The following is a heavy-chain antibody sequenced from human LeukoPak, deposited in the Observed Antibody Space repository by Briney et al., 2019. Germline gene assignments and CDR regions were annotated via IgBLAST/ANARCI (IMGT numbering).Heavy chain of an antibody. J-gene: IGHJ6*02. CDR3: ARGKSQWLVQYYYGMDV. D-gene: IGHD6-19*01. V-gene: IGHV3-13*01. Sequence: PGGSLRLSCAASGFTFSSYDMHWVRQATGKGLEWVSAIGTAGDTYYPGSVKGRFTISRENAKNSLYLQMNSLRAGDTAVYYCARGKSQWLVQYYYGMDVWGQGTTVTVSS. CDR1: GFTFSSYD. CDR2: IGTAGDT.